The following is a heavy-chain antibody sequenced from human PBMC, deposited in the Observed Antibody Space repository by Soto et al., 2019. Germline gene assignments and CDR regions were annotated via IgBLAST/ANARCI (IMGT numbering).Heavy chain of an antibody. J-gene: IGHJ5*01. CDR1: GGSMSLYY. D-gene: IGHD1-1*01. CDR2: IHYTGST. CDR3: ARDLTISSNPGPLDP. V-gene: IGHV4-59*01. Sequence: SETLSLTCTVSGGSMSLYYWTWIRQPPGEGLEWIGNIHYTGSTNYNPSLKSRVTILLGTSTSQFSLKVSSVTAADTAVYYCARDLTISSNPGPLDPWGQGTLVTVSS.